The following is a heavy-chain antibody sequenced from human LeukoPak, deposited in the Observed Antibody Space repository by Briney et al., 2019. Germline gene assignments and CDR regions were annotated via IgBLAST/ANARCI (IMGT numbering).Heavy chain of an antibody. CDR2: IYHSGST. V-gene: IGHV4-38-2*02. CDR1: GYSISSGYY. D-gene: IGHD2-2*01. CDR3: ARVVEGCSSTSCPAYYYMDV. J-gene: IGHJ6*03. Sequence: SETLSLTCTVSGYSISSGYYWGWIRQPPGKGLEWIGSIYHSGSTYYNPSLKSRVTISVDTSKNQFSLKLSSVTAADTAVYYCARVVEGCSSTSCPAYYYMDVWGKGTTVTVSS.